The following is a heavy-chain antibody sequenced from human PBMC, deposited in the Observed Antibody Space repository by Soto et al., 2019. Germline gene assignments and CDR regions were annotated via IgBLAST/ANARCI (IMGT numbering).Heavy chain of an antibody. V-gene: IGHV1-69*13. CDR3: ARDQTGYYGSGSFAWFDP. J-gene: IGHJ5*02. CDR2: ISPILGTA. CDR1: GGTFSSYA. Sequence: SVKVSCMASGGTFSSYAISWVRQAAGQGLEWMGGISPILGTANYAQKYQGRVTITADESTSTAYMELSSLRSEDTAVYYCARDQTGYYGSGSFAWFDPWGQGTLVTVSS. D-gene: IGHD3-10*01.